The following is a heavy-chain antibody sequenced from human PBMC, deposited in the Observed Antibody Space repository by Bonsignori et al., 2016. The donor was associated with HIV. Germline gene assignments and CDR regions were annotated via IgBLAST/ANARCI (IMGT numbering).Heavy chain of an antibody. D-gene: IGHD5-24*01. V-gene: IGHV4-34*01. CDR1: GGSFSGYY. CDR3: ARVRGRDGYKH. CDR2: INHSGST. J-gene: IGHJ4*02. Sequence: GSLRLSCAVYGGSFSGYYWSWIRQPPGKGLEWIGEINHSGSTNYNPSLKSRVTISVDTSKNQFSLKLSSVTAADTAVYYCARVRGRDGYKHWGQGTLVTVSS.